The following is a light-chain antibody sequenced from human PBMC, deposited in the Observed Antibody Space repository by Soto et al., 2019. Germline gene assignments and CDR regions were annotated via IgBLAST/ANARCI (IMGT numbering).Light chain of an antibody. J-gene: IGKJ3*01. Sequence: DIVMTQSPLSLPVTPGEPASLSCRSSQSLLYSNGYNYLDWYLQKPGQSPQLLIYLGSNRASGVPDRFTGSGSGADFTLKISRVEPEDVGVYYCMQARQTPFTFGPGTRVHIK. V-gene: IGKV2-28*01. CDR3: MQARQTPFT. CDR1: QSLLYSNGYNY. CDR2: LGS.